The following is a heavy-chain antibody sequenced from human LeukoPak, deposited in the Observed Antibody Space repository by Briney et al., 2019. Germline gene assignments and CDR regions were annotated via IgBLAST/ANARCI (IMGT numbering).Heavy chain of an antibody. V-gene: IGHV3-74*01. J-gene: IGHJ4*02. CDR3: ATLYGGSTDY. D-gene: IGHD5-12*01. CDR2: IKPDGSSM. Sequence: GGSLRLSCAASGFTFSSYWMNWVRQAPGKGLVWVSRIKPDGSSMSYADSVQGRFTISRDNAKNTLYLQMNSLRAEDTAVYYCATLYGGSTDYWGQGTLVTVSS. CDR1: GFTFSSYW.